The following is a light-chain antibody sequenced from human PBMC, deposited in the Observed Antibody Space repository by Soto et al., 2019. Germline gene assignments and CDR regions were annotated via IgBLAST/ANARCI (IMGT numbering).Light chain of an antibody. CDR3: SSLRV. CDR2: EVS. J-gene: IGLJ1*01. CDR1: SSDIGGYNY. Sequence: QSALTQPASVSGSPGQSITISCTGTSSDIGGYNYVSWYQHHPGKAPKLMIYEVSNRPSGVSNRFSGPKSGNTASLTISGLQAEDEADYYCSSLRVFGTGTKVTVL. V-gene: IGLV2-14*01.